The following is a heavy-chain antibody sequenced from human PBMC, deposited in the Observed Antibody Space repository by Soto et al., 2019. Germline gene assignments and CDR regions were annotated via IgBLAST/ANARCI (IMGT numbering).Heavy chain of an antibody. J-gene: IGHJ3*01. CDR2: IYHSGST. Sequence: QVQLQESGPGLVKPSGTLSLTCAVSGGSISSSNWWSWVRQPPGKGLEWIGEIYHSGSTNYNPSLKIXXTXSXXKSKNQFTLKLSSVTAADPAVYYCARVLGNDAFDLWGQGTMVTVSS. V-gene: IGHV4-4*02. CDR3: ARVLGNDAFDL. CDR1: GGSISSSNW.